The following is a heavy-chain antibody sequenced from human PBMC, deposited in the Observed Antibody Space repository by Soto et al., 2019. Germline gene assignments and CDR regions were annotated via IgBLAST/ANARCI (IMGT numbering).Heavy chain of an antibody. J-gene: IGHJ6*02. CDR3: ARAAIMEQHEVGYYYYYGMDV. Sequence: QVQLQESGPGLVKPSQTLSLTCTVSGGSISSGGYYWSWIRQHPGKGLEWIGYIYYSGSTYYNPSLKCRVTISVDTSKNQFSLKLSFVTAADTAVYDCARAAIMEQHEVGYYYYYGMDVWGQGTTVTVSS. D-gene: IGHD1-1*01. V-gene: IGHV4-31*03. CDR2: IYYSGST. CDR1: GGSISSGGYY.